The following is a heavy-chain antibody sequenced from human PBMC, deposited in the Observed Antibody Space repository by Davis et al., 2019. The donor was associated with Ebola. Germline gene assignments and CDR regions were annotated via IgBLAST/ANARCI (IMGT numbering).Heavy chain of an antibody. D-gene: IGHD5-24*01. Sequence: SQTLSLTCAISGDSVSSISAAWNWIRQSPSRGLEWLGRTYYRSKWYIDYAVSVKSRMTINPDTSENQFSLQVKSVTPEDTAVYYCARDDVSGNVYNSRFDYWGQGMLVTVSS. CDR2: TYYRSKWYI. CDR3: ARDDVSGNVYNSRFDY. CDR1: GDSVSSISAA. J-gene: IGHJ4*02. V-gene: IGHV6-1*01.